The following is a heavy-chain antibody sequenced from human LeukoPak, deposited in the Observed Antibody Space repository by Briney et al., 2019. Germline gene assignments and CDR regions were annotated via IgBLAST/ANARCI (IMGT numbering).Heavy chain of an antibody. CDR1: GFTFSSYA. CDR2: FSRDGTTT. V-gene: IGHV3-23*01. J-gene: IGHJ4*02. Sequence: GGSLRLSCAASGFTFSSYAMSWVRQAPGKGLEWVSVFSRDGTTTYYADSVKGRFTISRDNSKNTLYLQMNSLRAEDTAVYYCAKYQEASTRRFDYWGQGTLDTVSS. CDR3: AKYQEASTRRFDY.